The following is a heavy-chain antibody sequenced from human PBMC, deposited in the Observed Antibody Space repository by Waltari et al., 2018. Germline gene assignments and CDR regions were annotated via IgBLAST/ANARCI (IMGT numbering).Heavy chain of an antibody. Sequence: EVQLVESGGGLVQPGGSLRLSCAAAGFNVGGYYMSWVRQAPGGGLEWVSIGYGGGRISYADSVQGRFTISRHKSKNTLYLQMNSLRPEDTAVYYCARGAAVAGRGFDYWGQGTLVTVSS. CDR2: GYGGGRI. CDR3: ARGAAVAGRGFDY. D-gene: IGHD6-19*01. V-gene: IGHV3-53*04. J-gene: IGHJ4*02. CDR1: GFNVGGYY.